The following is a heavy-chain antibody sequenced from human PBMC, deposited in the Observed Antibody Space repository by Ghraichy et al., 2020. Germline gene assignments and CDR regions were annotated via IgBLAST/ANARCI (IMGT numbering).Heavy chain of an antibody. CDR2: IYYSGST. J-gene: IGHJ5*02. Sequence: SETLSLTCTVSGGSISSGGYYWSWIRQHPGKGLEWIGYIYYSGSTYYNPSLKSRVTISVDTSKNQFSLKLSPVTAADTAVYYCARGDSSSITMVRGDHNWFDPWGQGTLVTVSS. CDR3: ARGDSSSITMVRGDHNWFDP. CDR1: GGSISSGGYY. V-gene: IGHV4-31*03. D-gene: IGHD3-10*01.